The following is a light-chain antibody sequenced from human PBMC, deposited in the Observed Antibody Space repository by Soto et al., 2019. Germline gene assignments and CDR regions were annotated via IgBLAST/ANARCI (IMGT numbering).Light chain of an antibody. J-gene: IGKJ4*01. CDR2: AAS. CDR3: QQSYSTRPVP. V-gene: IGKV1-39*01. CDR1: QSVSSY. Sequence: DIQMTQSPSSLSASVGDRVSITCRASQSVSSYLNWYQQKPGKAPKLLIYAASSLQSGVPSRFSGSGSGTDFTLTISSLQPEDFATYYCQQSYSTRPVPFGGGTKVEIK.